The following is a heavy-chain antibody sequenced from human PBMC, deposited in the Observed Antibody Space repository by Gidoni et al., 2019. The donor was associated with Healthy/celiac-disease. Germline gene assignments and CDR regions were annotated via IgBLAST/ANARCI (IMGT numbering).Heavy chain of an antibody. J-gene: IGHJ1*01. V-gene: IGHV3-15*01. CDR2: IKSKTDGWTT. Sequence: EVQLVESGGGLVKPGGSLRLSCAASGFTFTNAWMSWVRQAPGKGLEWVGRIKSKTDGWTTDYAAPVKGRFTILRDDSKKTLYLQMNSLKTEDTGVYYCTVGAGWGQGTLVTVSS. CDR1: GFTFTNAW. CDR3: TVGAG.